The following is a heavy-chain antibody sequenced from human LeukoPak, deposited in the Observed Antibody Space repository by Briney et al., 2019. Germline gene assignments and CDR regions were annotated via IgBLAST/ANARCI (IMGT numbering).Heavy chain of an antibody. CDR3: ARADYGDYVTGAFDI. CDR2: INPSGGST. CDR1: GYTFTSYY. Sequence: ASVKVSCKASGYTFTSYYMHWVRQAPGQGLEWMGIINPSGGSTSYAQKFQGRVTMTRDTSTSTVYMELSSLRSEDTAVYYCARADYGDYVTGAFDIWGQGTMVTVCS. D-gene: IGHD4-17*01. J-gene: IGHJ3*02. V-gene: IGHV1-46*01.